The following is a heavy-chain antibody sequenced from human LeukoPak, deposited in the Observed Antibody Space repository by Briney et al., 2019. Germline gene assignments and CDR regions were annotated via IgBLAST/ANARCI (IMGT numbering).Heavy chain of an antibody. V-gene: IGHV3-23*01. J-gene: IGHJ4*02. CDR3: AKEGDYDILTGSDY. Sequence: PGGSLRLSCAASGFTVSNYAMSWVRQAPGKGLEWVSAITGSGGSTYYADSVKGRFTISRDNSKNTLYLQMNSLRAEDTAVYYCAKEGDYDILTGSDYWGQGTLVTVSS. CDR2: ITGSGGST. D-gene: IGHD3-9*01. CDR1: GFTVSNYA.